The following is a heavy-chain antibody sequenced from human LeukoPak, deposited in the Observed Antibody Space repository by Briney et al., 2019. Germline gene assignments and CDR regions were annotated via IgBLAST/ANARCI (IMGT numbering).Heavy chain of an antibody. CDR1: GFIFSAYA. D-gene: IGHD2-2*01. CDR3: AKAARGYYAWH. Sequence: GGSLRLSCAVSGFIFSAYAMRWVRQAPGKGLEWVSDISGSGANTYYADSVRGRFTIHRDNSKNTLFLQMSSLRPDDTALYYCAKAARGYYAWHWGQGTLVTVSS. J-gene: IGHJ4*02. V-gene: IGHV3-23*01. CDR2: ISGSGANT.